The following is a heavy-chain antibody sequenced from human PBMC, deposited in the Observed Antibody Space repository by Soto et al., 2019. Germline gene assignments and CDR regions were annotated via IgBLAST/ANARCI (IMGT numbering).Heavy chain of an antibody. J-gene: IGHJ5*02. V-gene: IGHV3-64*02. CDR1: GFTFSNYA. CDR2: TSSNGGST. CDR3: ARGNTAAADTGWFEP. D-gene: IGHD6-13*01. Sequence: GGSLRLSCAASGFTFSNYAMHWVRQAPGKGLEYVSATSSNGGSTYYADSVKGRFTISRDNSKNTLYLQMGSLRVEDMAVYYCARGNTAAADTGWFEPWGQGTLGTVS.